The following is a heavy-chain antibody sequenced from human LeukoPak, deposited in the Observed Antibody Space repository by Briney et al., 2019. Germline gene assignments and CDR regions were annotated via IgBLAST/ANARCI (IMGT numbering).Heavy chain of an antibody. D-gene: IGHD2-2*01. CDR2: IRYDGNNK. CDR1: GFTFSSYG. V-gene: IGHV3-30*02. CDR3: AKAGGGYCSSSGCYFDY. J-gene: IGHJ4*02. Sequence: GGSLRLSCAASGFTFSSYGMHWVRQAPGKGLEWVAFIRYDGNNKYYGDSVKGRFTISRDNSKNTLYLQMNSLRAEDTAVYYCAKAGGGYCSSSGCYFDYWGQGTLVTVSS.